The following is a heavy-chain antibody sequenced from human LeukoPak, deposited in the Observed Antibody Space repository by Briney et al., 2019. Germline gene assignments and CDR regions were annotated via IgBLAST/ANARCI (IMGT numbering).Heavy chain of an antibody. Sequence: SETLSLTCAVYGGSFSGYYWSWIRQPPGKGLEWIGEINHSGSTNYNPSLKSRVTISVDTSKNQFSLKLSSVTAADTAVYYCAKSPPVYCSGGNCPYAFEYWGQGTLVTVSS. V-gene: IGHV4-34*01. CDR2: INHSGST. D-gene: IGHD2-15*01. J-gene: IGHJ4*02. CDR1: GGSFSGYY. CDR3: AKSPPVYCSGGNCPYAFEY.